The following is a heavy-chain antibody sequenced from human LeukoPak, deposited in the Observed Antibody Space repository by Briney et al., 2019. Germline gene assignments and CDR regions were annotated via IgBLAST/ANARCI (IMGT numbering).Heavy chain of an antibody. V-gene: IGHV3-9*01. J-gene: IGHJ4*02. CDR3: AKVGTYDSSGYYDY. CDR1: GFTFGDYA. D-gene: IGHD3-22*01. CDR2: ISWNSGSI. Sequence: GGSLRLSCAASGFTFGDYAMHWVRQAPGKGLEWVSGISWNSGSIGYADSVKGRFTISRDNAKNSLYLQMNSLRAEDTALYYCAKVGTYDSSGYYDYWGQGTLVTVSS.